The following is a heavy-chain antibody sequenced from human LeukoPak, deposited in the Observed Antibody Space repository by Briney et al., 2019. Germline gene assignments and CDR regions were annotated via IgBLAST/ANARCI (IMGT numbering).Heavy chain of an antibody. V-gene: IGHV3-7*01. CDR1: GFTFSESW. D-gene: IGHD3-16*01. J-gene: IGHJ6*02. Sequence: GGSLRLSCAASGFTFSESWMSWVRQAPGKGLEWVANMNQDGSEKDYVDSVKGRFTISRDNARESLYLQMSSLRAEDTAVYYCATYTHWVAGDVWGHGTTVSVSS. CDR3: ATYTHWVAGDV. CDR2: MNQDGSEK.